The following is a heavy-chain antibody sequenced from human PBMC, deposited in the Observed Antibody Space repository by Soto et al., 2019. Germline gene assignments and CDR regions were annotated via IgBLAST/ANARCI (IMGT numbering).Heavy chain of an antibody. CDR3: ARARATIAAAAIFDC. CDR1: GGSISTSNW. CDR2: VYRTGST. D-gene: IGHD6-13*01. V-gene: IGHV4-4*02. J-gene: IGHJ4*02. Sequence: QVQLQESGPGLVKPSGTLSLTCDVSGGSISTSNWWRWVRQPPGKGLEWIGEVYRTGSTNYNPSLGSRVIVSVDKSKNQFSLKLTSVTAADTAVYYCARARATIAAAAIFDCWGQGTLVTVSS.